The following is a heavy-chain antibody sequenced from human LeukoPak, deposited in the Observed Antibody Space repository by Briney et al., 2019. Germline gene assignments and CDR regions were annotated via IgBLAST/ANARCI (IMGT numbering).Heavy chain of an antibody. CDR2: IYYSGST. V-gene: IGHV4-59*01. Sequence: SETLSLTCTVSGVSISSYYWSWIRQPPGKGLEWIGYIYYSGSTNYNPSLKSRVTISVDTSKNQFSLKLSSVTAADTAVYSCATGFGEIDYWGQGTLVTVSS. CDR1: GVSISSYY. J-gene: IGHJ4*02. CDR3: ATGFGEIDY. D-gene: IGHD3-10*01.